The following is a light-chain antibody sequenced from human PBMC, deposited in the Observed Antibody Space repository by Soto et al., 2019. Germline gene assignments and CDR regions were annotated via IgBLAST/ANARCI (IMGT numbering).Light chain of an antibody. J-gene: IGKJ4*01. CDR1: QSIISY. CDR3: QQSYSIPLT. V-gene: IGKV1-39*01. Sequence: DIQMTQSPSSLSASVGDRFTITCRASQSIISYLNWYQQKPGKAPKLLIHAASSLQSGVPSRFSGSGSGTDFTLTISSLQPEDFVSYYCQQSYSIPLTFGGGTKVDI. CDR2: AAS.